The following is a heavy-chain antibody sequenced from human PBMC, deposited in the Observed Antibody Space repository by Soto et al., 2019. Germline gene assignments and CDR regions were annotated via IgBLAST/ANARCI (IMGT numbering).Heavy chain of an antibody. V-gene: IGHV4-31*03. CDR2: IDYSGVT. Sequence: SETLSLTCTVSGASIRSSGYSWSWIRQHPKKGLDWIGYIDYSGVTYYNPSLKSRFIISVDTSENKFSLKVRSMTAADTAVYYCARAPVYPENNAFYSYFDSRGQGILVTFSS. D-gene: IGHD3-3*02. CDR3: ARAPVYPENNAFYSYFDS. CDR1: GASIRSSGYS. J-gene: IGHJ1*01.